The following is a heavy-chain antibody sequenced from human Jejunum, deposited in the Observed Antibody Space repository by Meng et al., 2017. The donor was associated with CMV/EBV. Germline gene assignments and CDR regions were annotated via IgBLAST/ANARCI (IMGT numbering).Heavy chain of an antibody. D-gene: IGHD6-6*01. Sequence: VKVGEFGGGLVLPGGSREPSCEASEFTVSNNFMGWVRQAPGKGLGWVSVIYSGGSTYYADSVKDRFTISRDTSKNTVYLQMDSLRAEDTAVYYCARGAGSSSSRRYLDYWGQGTLVTVSS. V-gene: IGHV3-66*01. CDR1: EFTVSNNF. J-gene: IGHJ4*03. CDR3: ARGAGSSSSRRYLDY. CDR2: IYSGGST.